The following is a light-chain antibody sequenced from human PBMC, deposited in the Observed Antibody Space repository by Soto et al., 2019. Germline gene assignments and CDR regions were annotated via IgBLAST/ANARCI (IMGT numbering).Light chain of an antibody. CDR2: RNH. CDR1: RSNIGTYA. V-gene: IGLV1-44*01. J-gene: IGLJ2*01. Sequence: QSVLTQSPSASATPGQRVTISCSGSRSNIGTYAVNWYQQLPGTAPTLLIFRNHQRPSGVPDRFSGSKSGTSASLAISGPQSEDEAAYYCAAWDDSLRAVVFGGGTKLTVL. CDR3: AAWDDSLRAVV.